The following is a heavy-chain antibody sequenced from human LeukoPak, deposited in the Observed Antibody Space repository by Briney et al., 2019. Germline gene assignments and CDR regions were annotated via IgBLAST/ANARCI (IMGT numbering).Heavy chain of an antibody. CDR1: GFTFGDYA. V-gene: IGHV3-20*04. J-gene: IGHJ2*01. D-gene: IGHD2-15*01. Sequence: GGSLRLSCAASGFTFGDYAMSWVRQAPGKGLEWVSGINWSGVSTGYADSVKGRFTISRDNTKNSLFLRMNSLRAEDTAFYYCAKGKDTLNPYWYLDVWGRGTLVTVSS. CDR2: INWSGVST. CDR3: AKGKDTLNPYWYLDV.